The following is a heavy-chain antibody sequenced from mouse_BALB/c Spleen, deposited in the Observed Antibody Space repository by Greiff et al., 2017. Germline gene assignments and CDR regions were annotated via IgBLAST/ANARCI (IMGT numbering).Heavy chain of an antibody. Sequence: EVQRVESGGGLVKPGGSLKLSCAASGFAFSSYDMSWVRQTPEKRLEWVAYISSGGGSTYYPDTVKGRFTISRDNAKNTLYLQMSSLKSEDTAMYYCARHYYYGSSYYAMDYWGQGTSVTVSS. CDR1: GFAFSSYD. J-gene: IGHJ4*01. V-gene: IGHV5-12-1*01. CDR3: ARHYYYGSSYYAMDY. D-gene: IGHD1-1*01. CDR2: ISSGGGST.